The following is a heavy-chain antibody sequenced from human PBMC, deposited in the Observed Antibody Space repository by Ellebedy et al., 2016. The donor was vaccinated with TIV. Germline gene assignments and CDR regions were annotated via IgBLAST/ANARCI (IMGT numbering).Heavy chain of an antibody. CDR2: IFTSDIT. V-gene: IGHV3-53*01. CDR3: AVVDFC. Sequence: GESLMISCAASGFAVNSYYITLARQAPGKGLDWVSVIFTSDITSYADSVRGRFTISRDTYKNTVSLQMNSLRVEDTAIYYCAVVDFCWGQGTLVTVSS. D-gene: IGHD2-15*01. CDR1: GFAVNSYY. J-gene: IGHJ4*02.